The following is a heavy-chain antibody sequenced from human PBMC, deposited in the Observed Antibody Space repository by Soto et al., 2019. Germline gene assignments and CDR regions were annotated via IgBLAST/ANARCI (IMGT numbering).Heavy chain of an antibody. J-gene: IGHJ6*02. Sequence: SETLSLTCAVSGGSFSGYYWSWIRQPPGKGLEWIGEINHSGSTNYNPSLKSRVTISVDTSKNQFSLKLSSVTAADTAVYYCASGVAAPSLGMDVWGQGTTVTVSS. CDR3: ASGVAAPSLGMDV. V-gene: IGHV4-34*01. CDR2: INHSGST. CDR1: GGSFSGYY. D-gene: IGHD6-13*01.